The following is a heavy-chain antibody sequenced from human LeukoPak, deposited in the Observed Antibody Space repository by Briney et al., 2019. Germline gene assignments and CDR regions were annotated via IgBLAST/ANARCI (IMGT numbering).Heavy chain of an antibody. CDR3: ARGKVSSGIQVWLPSY. D-gene: IGHD5-18*01. V-gene: IGHV1-2*02. Sequence: ASVKVSCKASGYTFTGYSTHWVRPAPGQGLEWMGWINPNSGGTNYAQKFQGRVTMTRDTSISTAYMELSRLRSDDTAVYYCARGKVSSGIQVWLPSYWGQGTLVTVSS. CDR2: INPNSGGT. CDR1: GYTFTGYS. J-gene: IGHJ4*02.